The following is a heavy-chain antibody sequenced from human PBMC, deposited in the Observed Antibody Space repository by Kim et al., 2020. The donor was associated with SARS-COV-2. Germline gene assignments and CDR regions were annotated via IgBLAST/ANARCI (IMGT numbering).Heavy chain of an antibody. V-gene: IGHV4-34*01. J-gene: IGHJ6*01. CDR3: ARTALYYYDSSGYYHGYY. Sequence: SETLSLTCAVYGGSFSGYYWSWIRQPPGKGLEWIGEINHSGSTNYNPSLKSRVTISVDTSKNQFSLKLSSVTAADTAVYYCARTALYYYDSSGYYHGYY. D-gene: IGHD3-22*01. CDR1: GGSFSGYY. CDR2: INHSGST.